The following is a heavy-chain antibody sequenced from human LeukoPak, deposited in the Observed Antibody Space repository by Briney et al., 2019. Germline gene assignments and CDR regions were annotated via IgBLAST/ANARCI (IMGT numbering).Heavy chain of an antibody. CDR3: AKVPAPNYKILDY. Sequence: GGSLRLSCAASAFTFSNYGMHWVRQAPGKGLEWVAFIRYDESYKYYADSVKGRFTISRDNSKNTLYLQMNSLRAEDTAVYYCAKVPAPNYKILDYWGQGTLVTVSS. D-gene: IGHD4/OR15-4a*01. J-gene: IGHJ4*02. V-gene: IGHV3-30*02. CDR1: AFTFSNYG. CDR2: IRYDESYK.